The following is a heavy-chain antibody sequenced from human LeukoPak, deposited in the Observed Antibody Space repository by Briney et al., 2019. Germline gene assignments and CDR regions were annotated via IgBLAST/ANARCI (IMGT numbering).Heavy chain of an antibody. Sequence: GGSLRLSCPAYGFTFSSYSMNWVRQAPGKGLEWVSSISSSSSYIYYADSVKGRFTISRDNAKNSLYLQMNSLRAEDTAVYYCARVATYSSGWVFDYWGQGTLVTVSS. CDR2: ISSSSSYI. CDR3: ARVATYSSGWVFDY. CDR1: GFTFSSYS. J-gene: IGHJ4*02. V-gene: IGHV3-21*01. D-gene: IGHD6-19*01.